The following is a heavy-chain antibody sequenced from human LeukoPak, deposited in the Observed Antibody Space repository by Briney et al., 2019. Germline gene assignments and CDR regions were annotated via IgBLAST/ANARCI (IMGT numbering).Heavy chain of an antibody. CDR2: IWYDGSNK. V-gene: IGHV3-33*01. J-gene: IGHJ4*02. CDR1: GFIFSSYG. Sequence: PGGSLRLSCAASGFIFSSYGMHWVRQAPGKGLEWVAVIWYDGSNKNYADSIKGRFTISRDNAKNTLYLQMNSLRAEDTAVYYCARGYSSGLHFDYWGQGTLVTVSS. CDR3: ARGYSSGLHFDY. D-gene: IGHD6-19*01.